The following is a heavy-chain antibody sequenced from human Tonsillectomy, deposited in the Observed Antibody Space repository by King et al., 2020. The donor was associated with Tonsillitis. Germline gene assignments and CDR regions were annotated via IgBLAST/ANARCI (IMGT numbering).Heavy chain of an antibody. Sequence: VQLVESGGGLVKPGGSLRLSCAASGFTFSDYYMSWIRQAPGKGLEWVSYISSSSSYTNYADSVKGRFTISRDNAKNSLYLQMNSLRAEDTAVYYCARMRSEDVNCGGDCYSLWGQGTLVTVSS. CDR2: ISSSSSYT. CDR1: GFTFSDYY. D-gene: IGHD2-21*02. CDR3: ARMRSEDVNCGGDCYSL. J-gene: IGHJ4*02. V-gene: IGHV3-11*06.